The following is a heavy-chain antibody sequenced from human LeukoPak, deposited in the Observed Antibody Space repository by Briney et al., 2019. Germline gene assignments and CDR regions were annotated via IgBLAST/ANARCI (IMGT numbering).Heavy chain of an antibody. CDR2: IKQDGSEK. CDR3: ARDITAWSPFDY. Sequence: GALRPSFAGSGFTLSWYWMRWGRHAPGEGVGVGANIKQDGSEKYYVDSVKGRFTISRDNAKNSLYLQMNSLRAEDTAVYYCARDITAWSPFDYWGQGTLVTVSS. D-gene: IGHD3-10*01. CDR1: GFTLSWYW. V-gene: IGHV3-7*01. J-gene: IGHJ4*02.